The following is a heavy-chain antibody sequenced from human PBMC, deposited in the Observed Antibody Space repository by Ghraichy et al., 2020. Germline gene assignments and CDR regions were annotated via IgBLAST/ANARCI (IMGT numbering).Heavy chain of an antibody. D-gene: IGHD6-6*01. CDR2: IYSTGNT. Sequence: GSLRLSCTVSGDSITLSGYHWGWIRQPPGKELEWIGTIYSTGNTYYHPSLKSRVTLSVDTSKNQFSLKLTSVSAADTAVYYCAGSSFHYYGMDVWGQGTMVTVSS. CDR3: AGSSFHYYGMDV. J-gene: IGHJ6*02. V-gene: IGHV4-39*01. CDR1: GDSITLSGYH.